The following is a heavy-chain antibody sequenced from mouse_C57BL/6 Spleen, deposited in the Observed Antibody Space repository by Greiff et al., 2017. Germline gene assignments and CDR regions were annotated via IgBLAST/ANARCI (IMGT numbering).Heavy chain of an antibody. V-gene: IGHV1-47*01. J-gene: IGHJ2*01. D-gene: IGHD2-1*01. Sequence: VQLQQSGAELVKPGASVKMSCTASGYTFTTYPIEWMNQNHGKSLEWIGNFNPYNDDTKYNEKFKGKATLTEDKSSSTVYLELSRLTSDDSAVYYGARHYGNSYFDYWGQGTTLTVSS. CDR3: ARHYGNSYFDY. CDR1: GYTFTTYP. CDR2: FNPYNDDT.